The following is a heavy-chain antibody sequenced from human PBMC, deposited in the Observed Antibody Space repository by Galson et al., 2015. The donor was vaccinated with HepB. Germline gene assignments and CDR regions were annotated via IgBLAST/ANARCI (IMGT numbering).Heavy chain of an antibody. D-gene: IGHD3-3*01. V-gene: IGHV5-51*01. Sequence: QSGAEVKKPGESLKISCKGSGYSFTSYWIGWVRQMPGKGLEWMGIVYPGNSDTRYSPSFQGQVTISADKSISTAYLQWSSLKAADTATYYCARQLFGVVSQVNWFDSWGQGTLVTVSS. CDR2: VYPGNSDT. CDR3: ARQLFGVVSQVNWFDS. CDR1: GYSFTSYW. J-gene: IGHJ5*01.